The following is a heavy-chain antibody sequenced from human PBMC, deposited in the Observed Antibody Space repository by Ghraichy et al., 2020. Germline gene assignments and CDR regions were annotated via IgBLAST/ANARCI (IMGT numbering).Heavy chain of an antibody. Sequence: SETLSLTCAVYGGSINTYYWRWIRQPPGNGLESIGEINESGGTRYNPSLQSRVTTSVDTSTKQFSLKLTSVIAADTAVYYCATRDPRDGVDVWGRGTTVTVSS. CDR3: ATRDPRDGVDV. V-gene: IGHV4-34*01. CDR2: INESGGT. J-gene: IGHJ6*02. CDR1: GGSINTYY.